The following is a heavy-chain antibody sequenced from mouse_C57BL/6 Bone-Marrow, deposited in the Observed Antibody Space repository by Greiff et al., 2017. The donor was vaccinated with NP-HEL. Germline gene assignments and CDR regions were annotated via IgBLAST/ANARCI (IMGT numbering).Heavy chain of an antibody. D-gene: IGHD2-4*01. CDR3: ARRGDYDGSPYAMDY. CDR1: GYTFTSYW. CDR2: IDPSDSYT. Sequence: QVQLQQPGAELVMPAASVKLSCKASGYTFTSYWMHWVKQRPGQGLEWIGEIDPSDSYTDYTQQFKGKSTLTVDKSSSTAYMQLSLLTSEDSADFYGARRGDYDGSPYAMDYWGQGTSVTVSS. V-gene: IGHV1-69*01. J-gene: IGHJ4*01.